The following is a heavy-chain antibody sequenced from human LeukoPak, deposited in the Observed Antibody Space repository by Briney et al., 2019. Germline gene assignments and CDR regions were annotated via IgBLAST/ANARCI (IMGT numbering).Heavy chain of an antibody. CDR3: ARDAGSYYLDY. V-gene: IGHV3-30*01. Sequence: PGRSLSLSCAASGFTFSSYAMHWVRQAPGKGLEWVAVISYVGNNRYYADSVKGRFTISRDNSKNTLYLQMNSLRAEETAVYYCARDAGSYYLDYWGQGTLVTVSS. CDR2: ISYVGNNR. D-gene: IGHD3-10*01. J-gene: IGHJ4*02. CDR1: GFTFSSYA.